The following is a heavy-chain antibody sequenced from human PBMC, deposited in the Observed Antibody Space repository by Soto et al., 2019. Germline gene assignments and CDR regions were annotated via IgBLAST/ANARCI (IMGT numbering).Heavy chain of an antibody. CDR3: TTYSSSWYFAVSY. D-gene: IGHD6-13*01. J-gene: IGHJ1*01. CDR2: IKSKTDGGTT. V-gene: IGHV3-15*01. Sequence: PGGSLRLSCAASGFTFSNAWMSWVRQAPGKGLEWVGRIKSKTDGGTTDYAAPVKGRFTISRDDSKNTLYLQMNSLKTEDTAVYYCTTYSSSWYFAVSYWGQGTLVTSPQ. CDR1: GFTFSNAW.